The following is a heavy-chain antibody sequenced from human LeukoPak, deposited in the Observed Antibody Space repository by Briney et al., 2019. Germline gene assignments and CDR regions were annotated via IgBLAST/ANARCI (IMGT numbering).Heavy chain of an antibody. CDR2: ISSSSTTI. Sequence: GGSLRLSCAASGFTFSSYSMMWVRQAPGKGLEWVSYISSSSTTIHYADSVKGRFTISRDNSRNTVSLQLSNLRTEDTALYYCAKTSLSDSSGHYYYMDVWGKGTTVTVSS. V-gene: IGHV3-48*01. CDR1: GFTFSSYS. CDR3: AKTSLSDSSGHYYYMDV. D-gene: IGHD3-3*01. J-gene: IGHJ6*03.